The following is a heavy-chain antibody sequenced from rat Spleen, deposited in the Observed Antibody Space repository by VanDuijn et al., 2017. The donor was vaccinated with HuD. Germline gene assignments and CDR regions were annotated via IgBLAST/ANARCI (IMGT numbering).Heavy chain of an antibody. Sequence: EVQLVESGGGLVQPGRSLKLSCAASGFTFSDYAMAWVRQAPTMSLEWVASLSPGGGGTYYRDSVTGRFTVSRDNAKSTLYLQMDSLRSEDTATYYCARHYYGELRWGQGVMVTVSS. J-gene: IGHJ2*01. CDR1: GFTFSDYA. V-gene: IGHV5S23*01. CDR2: LSPGGGGT. D-gene: IGHD1-12*01. CDR3: ARHYYGELR.